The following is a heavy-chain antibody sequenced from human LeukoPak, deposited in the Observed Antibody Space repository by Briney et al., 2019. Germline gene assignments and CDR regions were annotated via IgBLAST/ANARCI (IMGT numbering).Heavy chain of an antibody. CDR1: GFIFSSYA. CDR3: ARVGYSGYGGTSPPDY. Sequence: GGSLRLSCAASGFIFSSYAMHWVRQAPAKGLEWVAVISYDGSNKYYADSVKGRFTISRDNSKNTLYLQMNSLRAEDTAVYYCARVGYSGYGGTSPPDYWGQGTLVTVSS. CDR2: ISYDGSNK. J-gene: IGHJ4*02. V-gene: IGHV3-30*04. D-gene: IGHD5-12*01.